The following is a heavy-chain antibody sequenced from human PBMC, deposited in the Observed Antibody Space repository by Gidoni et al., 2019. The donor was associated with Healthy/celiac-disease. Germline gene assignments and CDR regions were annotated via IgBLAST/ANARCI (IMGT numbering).Heavy chain of an antibody. J-gene: IGHJ4*02. CDR2: ISYDGSNK. V-gene: IGHV3-30*18. CDR1: GFTFSSYG. Sequence: QVQLVESGGGVVQPGRSLRLPCAASGFTFSSYGMHWVRPAPGKGLEWVAVISYDGSNKYYADSVKGRFTISRDNSKNTLYLQMNSLRAEDTAVYYCAKLTMFGVVDDYWGQGTLVTVSS. CDR3: AKLTMFGVVDDY. D-gene: IGHD3-3*01.